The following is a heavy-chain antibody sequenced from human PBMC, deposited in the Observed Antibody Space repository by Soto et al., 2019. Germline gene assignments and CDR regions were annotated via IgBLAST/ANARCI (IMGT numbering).Heavy chain of an antibody. Sequence: PGGSLRLSCAASGFSLSSYTMNWVRQAPGKGLEWVSSITSSSTYIYNADSVKGRFTISRDNAKNSLYLQMNSLRVEDTAVYYCARSYSSSQPLIWGRGTLVTVSS. J-gene: IGHJ4*02. CDR3: ARSYSSSQPLI. CDR1: GFSLSSYT. V-gene: IGHV3-21*01. D-gene: IGHD6-13*01. CDR2: ITSSSTYI.